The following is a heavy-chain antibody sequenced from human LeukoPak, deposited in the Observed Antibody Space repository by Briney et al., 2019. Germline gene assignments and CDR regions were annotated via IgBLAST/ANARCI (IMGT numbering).Heavy chain of an antibody. CDR1: GYTFTSYY. CDR2: INPSGGST. D-gene: IGHD4-17*01. Sequence: GASVKVSCKASGYTFTSYYMHWVRQAPGQGLEWMGIINPSGGSTSYAQKFQGRVTMTRDTSTSTIYMELSSLRSEDTAVYYCASDYAPLYYFDYWGQGTLVTVSS. CDR3: ASDYAPLYYFDY. J-gene: IGHJ4*02. V-gene: IGHV1-46*01.